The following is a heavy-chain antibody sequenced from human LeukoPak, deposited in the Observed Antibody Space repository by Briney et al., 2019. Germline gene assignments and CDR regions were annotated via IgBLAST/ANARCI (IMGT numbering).Heavy chain of an antibody. CDR2: ISESGSTI. V-gene: IGHV3-48*03. CDR3: AKKYFYGSGSYIYHFDY. CDR1: GFTFSSYE. D-gene: IGHD3-10*01. Sequence: GGSLRLSCAASGFTFSSYEMNWVRQAPGKGLEWVSYISESGSTIYYADSVKGRFTISRDNSKNTLYLQMNSLRAEDTAVYYCAKKYFYGSGSYIYHFDYWGQGTLVTVSS. J-gene: IGHJ4*02.